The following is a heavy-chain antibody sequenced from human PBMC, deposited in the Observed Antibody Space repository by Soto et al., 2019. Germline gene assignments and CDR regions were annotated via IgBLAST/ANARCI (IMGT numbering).Heavy chain of an antibody. V-gene: IGHV1-18*01. J-gene: IGHJ4*02. CDR3: ARDGVSSTEYTWNYGTYFDY. CDR2: INTNNGNT. D-gene: IGHD1-7*01. CDR1: GYTFIDFG. Sequence: EASVKVSCKASGYTFIDFGMSWVRQAPGQGLEWMGWINTNNGNTNYAQKFQGRVSMTTDTSTNTAYMELIGLRSDDTAMYYCARDGVSSTEYTWNYGTYFDYWGQGTLVTVSS.